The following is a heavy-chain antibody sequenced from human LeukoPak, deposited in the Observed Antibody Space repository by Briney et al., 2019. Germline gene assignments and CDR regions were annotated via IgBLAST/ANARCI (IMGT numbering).Heavy chain of an antibody. Sequence: GESLQISCKGSGYSFTSYWIGWVRQMPGKGLEWMGIIYPGDSDTRYSPSFQGQVTISADKSISTAYLQWSSLKASDTAMYYCARHRGVTYYDFWSGSETYYYYMDVWGKGTTVTVSS. V-gene: IGHV5-51*01. CDR1: GYSFTSYW. CDR2: IYPGDSDT. J-gene: IGHJ6*03. CDR3: ARHRGVTYYDFWSGSETYYYYMDV. D-gene: IGHD3-3*01.